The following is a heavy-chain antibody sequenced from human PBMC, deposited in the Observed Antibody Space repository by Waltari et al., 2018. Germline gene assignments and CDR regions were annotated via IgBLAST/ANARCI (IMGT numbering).Heavy chain of an antibody. V-gene: IGHV1-3*04. D-gene: IGHD4-17*01. CDR3: AKGTPVTTHFFDH. Sequence: QVQLVQSGADVKKPGASVKVSCKPSGYTFTSYPHNWVRQAPGQGLEWMGWINTDNGNTKYSQRFQGRVTFTRDTSASTAYMELNSLTSEDTAVYYCAKGTPVTTHFFDHWGQGTLVTVSS. CDR1: GYTFTSYP. J-gene: IGHJ4*02. CDR2: INTDNGNT.